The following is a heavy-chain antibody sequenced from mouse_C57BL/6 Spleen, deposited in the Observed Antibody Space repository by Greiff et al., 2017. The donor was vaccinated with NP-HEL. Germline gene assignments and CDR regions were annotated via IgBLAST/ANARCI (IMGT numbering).Heavy chain of an antibody. Sequence: QVQLQQSGAELVRPGASVKLSCKASGYTFTDYYINWVKQRPGQGLEWIARIYPGSGNTYYNEKFKGKATLTADKSSSTAYMQLSSLTSEDSAVYFCARSHSSGPLYYFDYWGQGTTLTVSS. CDR1: GYTFTDYY. D-gene: IGHD3-2*02. CDR3: ARSHSSGPLYYFDY. J-gene: IGHJ2*01. CDR2: IYPGSGNT. V-gene: IGHV1-76*01.